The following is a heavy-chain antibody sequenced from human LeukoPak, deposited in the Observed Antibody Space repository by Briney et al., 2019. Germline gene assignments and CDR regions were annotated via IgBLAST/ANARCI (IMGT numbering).Heavy chain of an antibody. D-gene: IGHD6-13*01. J-gene: IGHJ4*02. V-gene: IGHV3-30*18. CDR1: GFTFTSYG. CDR2: ISSDGRHT. CDR3: AKDFDSRRWSVRFFDA. Sequence: SLRLACAVSGFTFTSYGMHWVRQAPSKGLGWVAFISSDGRHTYYTDSLKGRFTISRDNTKNTLYLQTSSLRAADTAVYYCAKDFDSRRWSVRFFDAWGQGTLVTVSS.